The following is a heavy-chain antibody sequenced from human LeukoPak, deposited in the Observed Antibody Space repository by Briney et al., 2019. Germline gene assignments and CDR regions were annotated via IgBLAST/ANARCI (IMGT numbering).Heavy chain of an antibody. J-gene: IGHJ4*02. V-gene: IGHV3-21*05. CDR2: ISRSSGDI. CDR1: GFTFSSYG. CDR3: ARDIPTYDFDY. Sequence: GGSLRLSCAASGFTFSSYGMSWVRQAPGKGLEWVSFISRSSGDIYYADSVKGRFTISRDDAKSSLYLQMNSLRAEDTAVYYCARDIPTYDFDYWGQGTLVTVSS. D-gene: IGHD3-22*01.